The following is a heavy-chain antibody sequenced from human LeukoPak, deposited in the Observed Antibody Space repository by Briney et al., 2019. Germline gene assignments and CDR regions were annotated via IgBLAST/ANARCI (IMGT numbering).Heavy chain of an antibody. CDR1: GFTFSSYW. Sequence: GGSLRVSCAASGFTFSSYWMRWVRQAPGKGLEWVANIKQDGSEKHYVDFVKGRFTISRDNAKNSLYLQMNSLRAEDTAVYYCAGGGVSRDCDYWGQGTLVTVSS. J-gene: IGHJ4*02. D-gene: IGHD3-3*01. CDR2: IKQDGSEK. CDR3: AGGGVSRDCDY. V-gene: IGHV3-7*03.